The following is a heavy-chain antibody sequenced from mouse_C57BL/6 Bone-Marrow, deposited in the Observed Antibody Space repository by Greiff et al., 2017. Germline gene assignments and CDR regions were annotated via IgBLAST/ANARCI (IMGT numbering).Heavy chain of an antibody. CDR3: ARSSTFFYYFDY. V-gene: IGHV1-47*01. CDR1: GYTFTTYP. Sequence: VQLVESGAELVKPGASVKMSCKASGYTFTTYPIEWMKQNHGKSLEWIGNFHPYNDDTKYNEKFKGKATLTVEKSSNTVYLELSRLTSDDSAVYYCARSSTFFYYFDYWGQGTAVTVSS. J-gene: IGHJ2*01. CDR2: FHPYNDDT. D-gene: IGHD5-1*01.